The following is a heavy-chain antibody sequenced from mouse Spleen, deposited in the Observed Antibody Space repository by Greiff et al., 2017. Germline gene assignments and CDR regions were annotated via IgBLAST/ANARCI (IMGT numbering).Heavy chain of an antibody. V-gene: IGHV14-3*02. D-gene: IGHD3-2*01. CDR1: GFNIKDTY. J-gene: IGHJ4*01. CDR3: ASDSLGAIDY. Sequence: VPLQQSGAELVKPGASVKLSCTASGFNIKDTYMHWVKQRPEQGLEWIGRIDPANGNTKYDPKFQGKATITADTSSNTAYLQLSSLTSEDTAVYYCASDSLGAIDYWGQGTSVTVSS. CDR2: IDPANGNT.